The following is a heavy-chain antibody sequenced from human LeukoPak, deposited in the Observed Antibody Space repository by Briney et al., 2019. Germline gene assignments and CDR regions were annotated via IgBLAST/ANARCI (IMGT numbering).Heavy chain of an antibody. D-gene: IGHD3-22*01. CDR2: IYYSGST. J-gene: IGHJ6*02. CDR3: ARRYYDSSGYYYVLDV. V-gene: IGHV4-59*08. CDR1: GGSISSYY. Sequence: SETLSLTCTVSGGSISSYYWSWIRQPPGKGLEWIGYIYYSGSTNYNPSLKSRVTISVDTSKNQFSLKLSSVTAADTAVYYCARRYYDSSGYYYVLDVWGQGTTVTVSS.